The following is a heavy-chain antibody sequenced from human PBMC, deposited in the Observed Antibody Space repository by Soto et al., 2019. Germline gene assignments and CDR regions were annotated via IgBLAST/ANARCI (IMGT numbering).Heavy chain of an antibody. D-gene: IGHD3-10*01. CDR1: GGSISSYY. CDR3: ARGGITMVRGVIGPLGY. J-gene: IGHJ4*02. CDR2: IYYSGST. V-gene: IGHV4-59*01. Sequence: SETLSLTCTVSGGSISSYYWSWIRQTPGKGLEWIGYIYYSGSTNYNPTLKSRVTISVDTSKNQFSLKLSSATAADTAVYYCARGGITMVRGVIGPLGYWGQGTLVTVSS.